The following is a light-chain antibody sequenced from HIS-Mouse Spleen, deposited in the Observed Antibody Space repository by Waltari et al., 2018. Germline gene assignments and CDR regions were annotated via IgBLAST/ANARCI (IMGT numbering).Light chain of an antibody. CDR2: EGS. Sequence: QSALTQPASVSGSPGQSITISCTGTSSDVGSYNPVSWYQQHPGKAPKLMIYEGSQRPSGVSNRFSGSKSGNTASLTISGLQAEDEADYYCCSYAGSSTSVVFGGGTKLTVL. CDR1: SSDVGSYNP. V-gene: IGLV2-23*01. J-gene: IGLJ2*01. CDR3: CSYAGSSTSVV.